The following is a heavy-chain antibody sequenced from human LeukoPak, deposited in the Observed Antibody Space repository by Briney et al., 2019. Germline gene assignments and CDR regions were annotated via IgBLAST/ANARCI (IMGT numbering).Heavy chain of an antibody. CDR1: GHSISTSSWY. CDR2: IYYSGST. J-gene: IGHJ6*03. Sequence: SETLSRTCSVSGHSISTSSWYWGWIRQPPGKGLEWIGTIYYSGSTYYNPSLTSRITIYVDTSKNQFSLKLSSVTAADTAVYYCARHKDYYYSYMDVWGKGTTVTVSS. V-gene: IGHV4-39*01. CDR3: ARHKDYYYSYMDV.